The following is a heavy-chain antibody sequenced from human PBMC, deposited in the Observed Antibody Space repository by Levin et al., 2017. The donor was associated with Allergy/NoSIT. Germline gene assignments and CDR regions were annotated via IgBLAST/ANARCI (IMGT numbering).Heavy chain of an antibody. CDR2: ISTHNGNT. CDR1: GYTFKNYG. D-gene: IGHD2-2*01. J-gene: IGHJ6*03. CDR3: ARFVVTPVSYFYMDV. Sequence: ASVKVSCKASGYTFKNYGISWVRQAPGQGLEWMGWISTHNGNTNYAQSLQGRVTMTTDTSTSTADMELRSQISDDTAVYYCARFVVTPVSYFYMDVWGKGTTVTVSS. V-gene: IGHV1-18*01.